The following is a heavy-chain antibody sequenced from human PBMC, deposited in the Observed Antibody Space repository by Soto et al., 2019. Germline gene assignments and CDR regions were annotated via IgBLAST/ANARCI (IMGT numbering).Heavy chain of an antibody. Sequence: ESGGGLVKPGGSLRLSCAASGFTFSDYYMSWIRQAPGKGLEWVSYISSSSSYTNYADSVKGRFTISRDNAKNSLYLQMNSLRAEDTAVYYCARDSSRFLEWLPRDGDAFDIWGQGTMVTVSS. CDR3: ARDSSRFLEWLPRDGDAFDI. CDR1: GFTFSDYY. J-gene: IGHJ3*02. D-gene: IGHD3-3*01. V-gene: IGHV3-11*06. CDR2: ISSSSSYT.